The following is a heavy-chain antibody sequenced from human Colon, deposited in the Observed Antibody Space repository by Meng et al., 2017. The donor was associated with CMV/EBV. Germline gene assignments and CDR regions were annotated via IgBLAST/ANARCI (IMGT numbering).Heavy chain of an antibody. CDR1: GFSLSTSGMC. J-gene: IGHJ5*02. D-gene: IGHD2-2*01. CDR2: IGRDDDK. CDR3: ARSTSRYARNWFDP. V-gene: IGHV2-70*20. Sequence: SGPTLVKPTQTLTLTCTFSGFSLSTSGMCVSWVRQPPWKALEWLALIGRDDDKYYSISLKTRLTISKDTSKNQVVLTITNMDPVDTVTYYCARSTSRYARNWFDPWGQGTLVTVSS.